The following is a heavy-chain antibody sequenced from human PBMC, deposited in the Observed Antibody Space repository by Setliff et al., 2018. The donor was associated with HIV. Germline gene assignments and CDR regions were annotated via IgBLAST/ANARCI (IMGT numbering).Heavy chain of an antibody. CDR2: IYPEDSNI. D-gene: IGHD6-13*01. CDR1: DYTFTTYW. J-gene: IGHJ3*02. CDR3: ARRDGRSMNAFEI. V-gene: IGHV5-51*01. Sequence: GESLTISCKAVDYTFTTYWIGWVRQMPGGGLEWMGIIYPEDSNIKYNPSFQNQVTISADKSISTAYLQVHNLKASDTATYYCARRDGRSMNAFEIWGPGTRVTVSS.